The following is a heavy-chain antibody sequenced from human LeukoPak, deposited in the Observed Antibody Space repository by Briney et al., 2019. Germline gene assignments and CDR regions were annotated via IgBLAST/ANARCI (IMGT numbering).Heavy chain of an antibody. CDR2: ITISSSNR. V-gene: IGHV3-48*02. CDR3: ARGWDRGVIRTFDI. CDR1: GFTFSVYT. Sequence: GGSLRLFCAASGFTFSVYTMNWVRQAPGKGLEWVSHITISSSNRYYADSVKGRFTISRDDAKSSLYLQMNSLRDEDTAVYYCARGWDRGVIRTFDIWGQGTMVTVSS. D-gene: IGHD3-10*01. J-gene: IGHJ3*02.